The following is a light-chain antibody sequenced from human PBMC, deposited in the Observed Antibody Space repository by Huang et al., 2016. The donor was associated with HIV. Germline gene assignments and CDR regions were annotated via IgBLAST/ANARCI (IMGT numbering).Light chain of an antibody. V-gene: IGKV4-1*01. J-gene: IGKJ3*01. CDR2: WAS. Sequence: DIVMTQSPDSLAVSLGERATINCKSSQTILHDSDSRNYLAWYQQKPGQSPKLLIHWASSRKSGVPDRFIGSGSGTDFTLTISSLQAEDVAVYYCQQYYSSPFTFGPGTNVDI. CDR1: QTILHDSDSRNY. CDR3: QQYYSSPFT.